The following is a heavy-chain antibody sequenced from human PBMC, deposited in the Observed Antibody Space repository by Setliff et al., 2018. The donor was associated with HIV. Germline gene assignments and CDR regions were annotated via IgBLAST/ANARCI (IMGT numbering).Heavy chain of an antibody. J-gene: IGHJ6*03. Sequence: PSETLSLTCTVSGGSISSGGYYWSWIRQHPGKGLEWIGYIYYSGSTYYNPSLKSRLTISVDRSKTQFSLKLSSVTAADTAAYYCARAYGDIATYYYYYYMDVWGKGTTVTVSS. CDR2: IYYSGST. CDR1: GGSISSGGYY. D-gene: IGHD4-17*01. CDR3: ARAYGDIATYYYYYYMDV. V-gene: IGHV4-31*03.